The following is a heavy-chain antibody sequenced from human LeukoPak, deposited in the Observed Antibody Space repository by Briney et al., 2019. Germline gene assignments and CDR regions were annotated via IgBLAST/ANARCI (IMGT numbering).Heavy chain of an antibody. CDR1: GFIFSSYS. CDR2: ISSSRSAI. Sequence: GGSLRLSCAASGFIFSSYSMNWVRQAPGKGLEWVSYISSSRSAIYYADSVKGRFTISRDNSKNTLYLQMNSLRAEDTAVYYCAKDKSGAGLPTFNDYWGQGTLVTVSS. CDR3: AKDKSGAGLPTFNDY. D-gene: IGHD6-19*01. J-gene: IGHJ4*02. V-gene: IGHV3-48*01.